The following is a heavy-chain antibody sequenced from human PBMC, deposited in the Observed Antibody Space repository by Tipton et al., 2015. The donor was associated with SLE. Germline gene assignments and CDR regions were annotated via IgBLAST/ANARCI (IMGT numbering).Heavy chain of an antibody. D-gene: IGHD7-27*01. V-gene: IGHV3-74*01. CDR2: INTDGSIT. Sequence: SLRLSCTASGFTLSNYWIHWVRQVPGKGLLWVSRINTDGSITSYADSVKGRFAISRDNAKNSLYLQMNSLRVEDTALYYCVKGPGEAWYYHPMDVWGQGTTVTVSS. J-gene: IGHJ6*02. CDR3: VKGPGEAWYYHPMDV. CDR1: GFTLSNYW.